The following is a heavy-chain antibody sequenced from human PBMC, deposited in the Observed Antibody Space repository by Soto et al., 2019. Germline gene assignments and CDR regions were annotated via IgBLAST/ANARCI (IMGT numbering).Heavy chain of an antibody. CDR1: GYTFTSYG. CDR3: ARDWGDYYDSSGPPAY. D-gene: IGHD3-22*01. Sequence: ASVKVSCKASGYTFTSYGISWVRQAPGQGLEWMGWISAYNGNTNYAQKLQGRVTMTTDTSTSTAYMELRSLRSDDTAVYYCARDWGDYYDSSGPPAYWGQGTLVTVSS. J-gene: IGHJ4*02. V-gene: IGHV1-18*01. CDR2: ISAYNGNT.